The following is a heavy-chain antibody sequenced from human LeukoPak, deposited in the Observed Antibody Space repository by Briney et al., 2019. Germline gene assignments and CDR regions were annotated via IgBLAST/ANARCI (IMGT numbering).Heavy chain of an antibody. CDR3: AAELRYFLGDDAFDI. Sequence: LASETLSLTCTVSGGSITTSSYYWGWIRQPPGKGLEWVSYISSSSSTIYYADSVKGRFTISRDNAKNSLYLQMNSLRAEDTAVYYCAAELRYFLGDDAFDIWGQGTMVTVSS. J-gene: IGHJ3*02. CDR1: GGSITTSSYY. D-gene: IGHD3-9*01. CDR2: ISSSSSTI. V-gene: IGHV3-48*04.